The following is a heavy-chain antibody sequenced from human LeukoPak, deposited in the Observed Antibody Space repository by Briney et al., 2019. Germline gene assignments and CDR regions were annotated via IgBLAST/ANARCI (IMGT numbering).Heavy chain of an antibody. CDR3: ARDLGAVAGTDWFDP. J-gene: IGHJ5*02. CDR1: GYTLTSYD. CDR2: MNPNSGNT. Sequence: VASVKVSCKASGYTLTSYDINWVRQATGQGLEWMGWMNPNSGNTGYAQKFQGRVTMTRNTSISTAYMELSSLRSEDTAVYYCARDLGAVAGTDWFDPWGQGTLVTVSS. D-gene: IGHD6-19*01. V-gene: IGHV1-8*01.